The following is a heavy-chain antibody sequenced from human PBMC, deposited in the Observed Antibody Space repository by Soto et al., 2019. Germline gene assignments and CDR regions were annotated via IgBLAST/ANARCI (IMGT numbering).Heavy chain of an antibody. Sequence: EVQLVESGGGLVQPGGSLRLSCAASGFTFSSYAMHWVRQAPGKGLEYVSAISSNGGSTYYANSVKGRFTISRDNSKNTLYLQMGSLRAEDMAVDYCARKSYSSYYFDYWGQGTLVTVSS. CDR2: ISSNGGST. V-gene: IGHV3-64*01. CDR3: ARKSYSSYYFDY. J-gene: IGHJ4*02. CDR1: GFTFSSYA. D-gene: IGHD6-13*01.